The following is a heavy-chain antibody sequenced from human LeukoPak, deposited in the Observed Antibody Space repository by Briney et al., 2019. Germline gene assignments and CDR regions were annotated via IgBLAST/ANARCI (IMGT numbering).Heavy chain of an antibody. Sequence: GGSLRLSCAASGFTFSSYAMHWVRQAPGKGLEWVAFIRYDGSNKYYADSVKGRFTISRDNSKNTLYLQMNSLRAEDTAVYYCAKDLLGYCSSTSCFVAFDIWGQGTMVTVSS. D-gene: IGHD2-2*01. V-gene: IGHV3-30*02. CDR3: AKDLLGYCSSTSCFVAFDI. CDR2: IRYDGSNK. J-gene: IGHJ3*02. CDR1: GFTFSSYA.